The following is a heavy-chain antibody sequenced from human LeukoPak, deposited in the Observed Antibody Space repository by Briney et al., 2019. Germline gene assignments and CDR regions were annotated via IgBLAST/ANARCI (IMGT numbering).Heavy chain of an antibody. Sequence: GESLKISCKASGYNFASYWIGWVRQMPGKGLEWMGIIYPGDSDTRYSPSFQGQVTISADKSISTAYLQWSSLKASDTAMYYCAMGDNYYDSSGYYPDAFDIWGQGTMVTVSS. V-gene: IGHV5-51*01. CDR1: GYNFASYW. CDR2: IYPGDSDT. J-gene: IGHJ3*02. CDR3: AMGDNYYDSSGYYPDAFDI. D-gene: IGHD3-22*01.